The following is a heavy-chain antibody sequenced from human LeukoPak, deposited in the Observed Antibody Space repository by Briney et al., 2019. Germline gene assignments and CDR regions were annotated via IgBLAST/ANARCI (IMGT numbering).Heavy chain of an antibody. D-gene: IGHD1-26*01. V-gene: IGHV1-69*05. CDR2: IIPIFGTA. CDR3: ASRDSGSYPYYYYYMDV. J-gene: IGHJ6*03. CDR1: GGTFSSYA. Sequence: SVKVSCKASGGTFSSYAISWVRQAPGQGLEWMGGIIPIFGTANYAQKFQGRVTITTDESTSTAYMELSSLRSEDTAVYYCASRDSGSYPYYYYYMDVWGKGTTVTVSS.